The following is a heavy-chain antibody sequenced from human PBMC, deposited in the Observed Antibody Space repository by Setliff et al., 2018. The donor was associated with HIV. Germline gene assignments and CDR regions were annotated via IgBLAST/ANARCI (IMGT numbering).Heavy chain of an antibody. D-gene: IGHD1-7*01. CDR3: ARAYSANYRGGGHFDY. J-gene: IGHJ4*02. V-gene: IGHV1-2*02. CDR1: GYTFTDYF. CDR2: INPKSGAT. Sequence: ASVKVSCKTSGYTFTDYFIHWVRQAPGQGLEWMGWINPKSGATNFAQKFQVRVTVTRDTSINTAYMGVNRLRSDDTAIYYCARAYSANYRGGGHFDYWGQGTLVTVSS.